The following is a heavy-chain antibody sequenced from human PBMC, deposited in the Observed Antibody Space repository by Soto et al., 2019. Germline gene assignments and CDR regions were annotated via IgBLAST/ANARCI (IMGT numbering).Heavy chain of an antibody. CDR2: IYHSGST. V-gene: IGHV4-34*01. CDR3: ARLDWSSGMDV. Sequence: KTSETLSLTCAVYGGSFSGYYWSWIRQPPGKGLEWIGEIYHSGSTNYNPSLKSRVTISVDKSKNQFSLKLSSVTAADTAVYYCARLDWSSGMDVWGQGTTVTVSS. D-gene: IGHD3-9*01. J-gene: IGHJ6*02. CDR1: GGSFSGYY.